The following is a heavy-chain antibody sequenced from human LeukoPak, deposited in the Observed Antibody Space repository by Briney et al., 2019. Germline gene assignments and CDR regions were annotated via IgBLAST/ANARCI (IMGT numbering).Heavy chain of an antibody. D-gene: IGHD3-9*01. Sequence: ASVKVSCKTFGYTFTSYYVHWVRQAPGQGLEWMGIINPSGGSTTYAQKFQGRLTMTSDTSPSTVYMELSSLRSEDTAVYYCARSSAYYNEADMWGQGTMVTVSS. V-gene: IGHV1-46*01. CDR3: ARSSAYYNEADM. CDR2: INPSGGST. CDR1: GYTFTSYY. J-gene: IGHJ3*02.